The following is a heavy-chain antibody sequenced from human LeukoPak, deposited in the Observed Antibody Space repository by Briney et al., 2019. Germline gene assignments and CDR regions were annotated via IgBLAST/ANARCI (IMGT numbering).Heavy chain of an antibody. V-gene: IGHV1-2*02. Sequence: ASVKVSCKASGYTFTIYYLHWLRQAPGQGPEWMGWINPNGGGTKYAQKFEGRVTMTWDTSTTTAYMELGSLKSDDTAVYYCARGRIAADAGWFDPWGQGTLVTVSS. CDR1: GYTFTIYY. CDR3: ARGRIAADAGWFDP. D-gene: IGHD6-13*01. CDR2: INPNGGGT. J-gene: IGHJ5*02.